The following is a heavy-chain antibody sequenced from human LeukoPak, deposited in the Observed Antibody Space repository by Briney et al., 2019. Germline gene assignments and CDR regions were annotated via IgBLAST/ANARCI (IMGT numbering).Heavy chain of an antibody. D-gene: IGHD6-6*01. Sequence: PSETLSLTCTVSGYSISSGYYWGWIRQPPGKGLEWIGSIYRSGSTYYNPSLKSRVTMSVDTSKNQFSLKLSSVTAADTAVYYCARLYSSSARYYYYMDVWGKGTTVTVSS. V-gene: IGHV4-38-2*02. CDR2: IYRSGST. CDR3: ARLYSSSARYYYYMDV. J-gene: IGHJ6*03. CDR1: GYSISSGYY.